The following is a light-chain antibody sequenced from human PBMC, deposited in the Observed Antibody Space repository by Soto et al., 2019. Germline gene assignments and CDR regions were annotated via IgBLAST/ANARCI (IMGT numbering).Light chain of an antibody. Sequence: IQLTNSPSTLSASMGERVTLTCLARQSVSSWLACYQQKPGKAPKLLIYEATTLESGVPSRFSGSASGTEFTLTISSLQPEDFATYYCQQTYSTPPTFGQGTKVDI. CDR1: QSVSSW. J-gene: IGKJ1*01. CDR3: QQTYSTPPT. CDR2: EAT. V-gene: IGKV1-5*01.